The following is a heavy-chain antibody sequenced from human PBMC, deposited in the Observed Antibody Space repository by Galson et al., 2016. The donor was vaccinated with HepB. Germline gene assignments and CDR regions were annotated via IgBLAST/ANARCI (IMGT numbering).Heavy chain of an antibody. CDR2: IYYTGAT. J-gene: IGHJ4*02. D-gene: IGHD3-22*01. V-gene: IGHV4-61*08. Sequence: SETLFLTCTVSGGSVNSGGFYWSWLRQPPGKGLEWIGYIYYTGATDYNPSLKSRITISVDTSKDQFSLKLNSVTAADTAVYYCARVGGGGYNLYFDDWGQGTLVSVSS. CDR3: ARVGGGGYNLYFDD. CDR1: GGSVNSGGFY.